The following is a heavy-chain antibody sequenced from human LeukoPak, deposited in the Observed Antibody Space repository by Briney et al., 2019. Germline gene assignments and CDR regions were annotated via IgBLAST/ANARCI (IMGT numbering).Heavy chain of an antibody. CDR2: IIPILGIA. Sequence: GASVKVSCKASGGTFTSYTISWVRQAPGQGLEGMGRIIPILGIANYAQKFQGRVTITADRSTSTAYMELSSLRSEDTAVYYCAREGDMTPFDYWGQGTLVTVSS. V-gene: IGHV1-69*04. J-gene: IGHJ4*02. CDR3: AREGDMTPFDY. CDR1: GGTFTSYT.